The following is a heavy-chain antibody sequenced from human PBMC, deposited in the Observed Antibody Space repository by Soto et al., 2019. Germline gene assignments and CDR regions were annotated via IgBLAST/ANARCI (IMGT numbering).Heavy chain of an antibody. V-gene: IGHV3-11*01. CDR1: GFRFSDYD. CDR3: AHGVAGFEYQGDVFDY. CDR2: ISGSDTTI. D-gene: IGHD6-19*01. J-gene: IGHJ4*02. Sequence: PGGSLRLSCAASGFRFSDYDMSWIRQAPGKGLEWVSYISGSDTTIYYADSLKGRFTISRDTSKNQVVLTMTNMDPVDTATYYCAHGVAGFEYQGDVFDYWGQGTLVTVSS.